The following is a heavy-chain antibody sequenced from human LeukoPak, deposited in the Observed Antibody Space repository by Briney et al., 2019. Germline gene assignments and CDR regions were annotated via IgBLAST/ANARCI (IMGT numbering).Heavy chain of an antibody. D-gene: IGHD2/OR15-2a*01. J-gene: IGHJ2*01. CDR3: ARVFYPFRWYFDL. Sequence: GGSLRLSCAASGFTFSSYWMSWVCQAPGKGLEWVANIKQDGSEQYYLDSVKGRFTITRDNANNSLYLQMNSLRAEDTAVYYCARVFYPFRWYFDLWGRGTLVTVSS. V-gene: IGHV3-7*01. CDR1: GFTFSSYW. CDR2: IKQDGSEQ.